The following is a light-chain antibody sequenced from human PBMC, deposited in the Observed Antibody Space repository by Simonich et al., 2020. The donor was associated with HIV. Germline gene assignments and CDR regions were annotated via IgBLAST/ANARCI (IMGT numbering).Light chain of an antibody. CDR1: QSVRRSY. CDR2: GAS. J-gene: IGKJ2*01. Sequence: EIVLTQSPATLSLSPGERATLSCRASQSVRRSYLAWYQPKPGQAPRLLIYGASTRATGIPARFSGSGSGTEFTLTISSMQSEDFAVYYCQQYNNWPPYTFGQGTKLEIK. V-gene: IGKV3-15*01. CDR3: QQYNNWPPYT.